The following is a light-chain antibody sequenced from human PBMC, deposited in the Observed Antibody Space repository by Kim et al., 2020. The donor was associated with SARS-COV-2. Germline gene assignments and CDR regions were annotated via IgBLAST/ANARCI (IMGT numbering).Light chain of an antibody. CDR2: AAS. CDR3: QQYYSYPRT. J-gene: IGKJ1*01. V-gene: IGKV1-8*01. CDR1: QGISSY. Sequence: AIRITQSPSSLSASTGDRVTITCRASQGISSYFAWYQQKPGKAPKLLIFAASTLQSGVPSRFSGSGSGTDFTLTISCLQSEDFATYYCQQYYSYPRTFGQGTKVDIK.